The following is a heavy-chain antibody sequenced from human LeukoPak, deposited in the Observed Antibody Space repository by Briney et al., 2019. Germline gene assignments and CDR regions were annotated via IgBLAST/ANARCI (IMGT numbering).Heavy chain of an antibody. CDR1: GFTLEDFG. CDR2: INRNGDIS. D-gene: IGHD3-3*02. Sequence: GGSLRLSCEASGFTLEDFGMSWVRQVPGKGLEWVAGINRNGDISGHADSVKGRFTISRDNAKNSLYLQMNSLRAEDTAVYYCAREKSFLEWLSTGRRDGYYMDVWGKGTTVTVSS. J-gene: IGHJ6*03. CDR3: AREKSFLEWLSTGRRDGYYMDV. V-gene: IGHV3-20*04.